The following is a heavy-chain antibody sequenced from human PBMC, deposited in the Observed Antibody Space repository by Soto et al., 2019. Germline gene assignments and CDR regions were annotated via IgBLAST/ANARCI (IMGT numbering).Heavy chain of an antibody. CDR1: GFTFSSYG. CDR3: AKCPTQHPYNWFDP. Sequence: HPGGSLRLSCAASGFTFSSYGMHWVRQAPGKGLEWVAVISYDGSNKYYADSVKGRFTISRDNSKNTLYLQMNSLRAEDTAVYYCAKCPTQHPYNWFDPWGQGTLVTVSS. J-gene: IGHJ5*02. V-gene: IGHV3-30*18. CDR2: ISYDGSNK.